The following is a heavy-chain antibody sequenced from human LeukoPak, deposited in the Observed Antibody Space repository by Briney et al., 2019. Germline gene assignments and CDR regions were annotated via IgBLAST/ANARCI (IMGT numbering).Heavy chain of an antibody. CDR2: ISSSSSTI. Sequence: TGGSLRLSCAASGFTFSSYSMNWVRQAPGKGLEWVSYISSSSSTIYYADSVKGRFTISRDNAKNSLYLQMNSLRAEDTAVYYCARAGYSGYEEIDYWGQGTLVTVSS. J-gene: IGHJ4*02. D-gene: IGHD5-12*01. V-gene: IGHV3-48*04. CDR3: ARAGYSGYEEIDY. CDR1: GFTFSSYS.